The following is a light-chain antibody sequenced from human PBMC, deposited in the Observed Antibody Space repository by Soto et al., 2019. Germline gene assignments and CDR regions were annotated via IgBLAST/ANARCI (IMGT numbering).Light chain of an antibody. CDR2: GSS. CDR3: QHYTSGLIT. Sequence: DFQLARTPPSLSASVGDRVTITCRASQTISPFLAWYHRKPGQPPRRVIYGSSTLPSGVSPRFSGSGSGTDFTLTIGGLQSDDFAAYYCQHYTSGLITFGQGTRLEIK. J-gene: IGKJ5*01. CDR1: QTISPF. V-gene: IGKV1-39*01.